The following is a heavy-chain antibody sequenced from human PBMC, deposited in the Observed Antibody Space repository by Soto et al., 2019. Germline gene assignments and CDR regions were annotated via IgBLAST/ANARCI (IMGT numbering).Heavy chain of an antibody. CDR3: AGDDRGGYYWAIDY. CDR1: GYTFTMYG. Sequence: QAHLVQSGGEVKKPGASVKVSCKASGYTFTMYGLSWVRQAPGQGPEWMGWTRADSGDVRYAEKFRGRLTLTTDTSTNTAYLELRSLRSDDTAVYYCAGDDRGGYYWAIDYWGRGALVTVSS. CDR2: TRADSGDV. J-gene: IGHJ4*02. D-gene: IGHD3-22*01. V-gene: IGHV1-18*04.